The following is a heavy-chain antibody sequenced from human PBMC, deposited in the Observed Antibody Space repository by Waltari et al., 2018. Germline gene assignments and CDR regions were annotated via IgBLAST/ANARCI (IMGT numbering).Heavy chain of an antibody. J-gene: IGHJ5*02. CDR2: IIPIFGTA. Sequence: QVQLVQSGAEVKKPGSSVKVSCKASGGTFSSYAISWGRQPPGQGIEWMGVIIPIFGTANYAQKFQGRVTITADESTSTAYMELSSLRSEDTAVYYCARGGSYFHKDWFDPWGQGTLVTVSS. D-gene: IGHD1-26*01. CDR3: ARGGSYFHKDWFDP. CDR1: GGTFSSYA. V-gene: IGHV1-69*01.